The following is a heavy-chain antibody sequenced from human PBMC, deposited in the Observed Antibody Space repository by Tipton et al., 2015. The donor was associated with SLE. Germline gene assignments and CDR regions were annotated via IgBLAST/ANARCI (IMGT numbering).Heavy chain of an antibody. CDR2: IYYSGST. CDR3: ARGAATPGMARTFDI. D-gene: IGHD6-13*01. V-gene: IGHV4-59*01. J-gene: IGHJ3*02. Sequence: TLSLTCTVSGGSIGSYYWSWIRQPPGKGLEWIGYIYYSGSTKYNPSLKSRVTISVDTSVNQFSLKLTSVTAADTAVYYCARGAATPGMARTFDIWGQGTVVTVSS. CDR1: GGSIGSYY.